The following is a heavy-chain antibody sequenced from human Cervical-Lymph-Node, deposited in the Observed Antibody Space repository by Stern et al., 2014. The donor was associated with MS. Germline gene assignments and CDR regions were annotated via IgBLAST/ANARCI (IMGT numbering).Heavy chain of an antibody. CDR3: ARRAAAVTYWYFDL. Sequence: EVKLVESGGDVVRPGGSLRLSCVASGFTFDAYGMGWVRQAPGNGLGLVSGVNWNVATNGYTDSMKGRFTVSRDNAKNSLYLQMHSLRAEDTAFYYCARRAAAVTYWYFDLWGRGTLVTVSS. V-gene: IGHV3-20*04. D-gene: IGHD6-13*01. CDR1: GFTFDAYG. J-gene: IGHJ2*01. CDR2: VNWNVATN.